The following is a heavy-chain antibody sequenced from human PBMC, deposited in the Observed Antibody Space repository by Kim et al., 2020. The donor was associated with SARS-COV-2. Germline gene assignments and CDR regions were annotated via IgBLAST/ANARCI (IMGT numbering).Heavy chain of an antibody. CDR3: ARVGRLLWFGELLYSYYGMAV. CDR2: MNPNSGNT. D-gene: IGHD3-10*01. CDR1: GYTFTSYD. Sequence: ASVKVSCKASGYTFTSYDINWVRQATGQGLEWMGWMNPNSGNTGYAQKFQGRVTMTRNTSISTAYMELSSLRSEDTAVYYCARVGRLLWFGELLYSYYGMAVWGQGTTVTVSS. V-gene: IGHV1-8*01. J-gene: IGHJ6*02.